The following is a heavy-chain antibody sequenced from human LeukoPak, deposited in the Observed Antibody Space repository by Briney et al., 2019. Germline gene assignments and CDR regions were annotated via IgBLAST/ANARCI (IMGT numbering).Heavy chain of an antibody. V-gene: IGHV4-30-4*01. CDR1: GGSISSGDYY. CDR3: ARGIPDYGDYYFDY. CDR2: IYYSGST. Sequence: SQTLSLTCTVSGGSISSGDYYWSWIRQPPGKGLAWIGYIYYSGSTYYNPSLKSRVTISIDTSKNQFSLKLSSVTAADTAVYYCARGIPDYGDYYFDYWGQGTLVTVSS. J-gene: IGHJ4*02. D-gene: IGHD4-17*01.